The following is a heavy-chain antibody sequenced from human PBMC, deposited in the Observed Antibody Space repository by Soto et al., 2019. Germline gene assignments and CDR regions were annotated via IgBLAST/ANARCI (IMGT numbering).Heavy chain of an antibody. J-gene: IGHJ2*01. V-gene: IGHV4-30-4*01. Sequence: QVQLQESGPGLVKPSETLSLTCTVSGGSISGGVHSWSWIRQPPGKGLEWIGHIFDSGSTYYNPSLMSRRTISVDTSKNQFSLRLSSVTAADTAVYYCAREIMPLTNDWYFDLWGRGTLVTVSS. D-gene: IGHD2-8*01. CDR3: AREIMPLTNDWYFDL. CDR1: GGSISGGVHS. CDR2: IFDSGST.